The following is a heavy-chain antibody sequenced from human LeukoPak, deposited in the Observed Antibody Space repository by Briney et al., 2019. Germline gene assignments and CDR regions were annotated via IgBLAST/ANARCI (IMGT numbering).Heavy chain of an antibody. J-gene: IGHJ3*02. CDR3: AREGRPSGAGVVGTYAFDI. V-gene: IGHV3-43*02. Sequence: GSLRLSCAASGFTFDDYAMHWVRQAPGKGLEWVSLISGDGGSTYYADSVKGRFTISRDSAKNSLYLQMNSLRGEDAAVYYCAREGRPSGAGVVGTYAFDIWGQETMVTVSS. CDR2: ISGDGGST. D-gene: IGHD7-27*01. CDR1: GFTFDDYA.